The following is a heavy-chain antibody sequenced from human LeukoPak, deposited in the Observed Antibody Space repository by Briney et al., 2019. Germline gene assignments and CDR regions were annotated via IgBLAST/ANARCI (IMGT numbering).Heavy chain of an antibody. CDR3: ARGAAYGSGSYGNWFDP. CDR1: GGSFSGYY. J-gene: IGHJ5*02. Sequence: PSETLSLTCAVYGGSFSGYYWSWIRQPPGKGLEGIGEINHSGSTNYNPSLKSRVTISVDTSKNQFSLKLSSVTAADTAVYYCARGAAYGSGSYGNWFDPWGQGTLVTVSS. D-gene: IGHD3-10*01. CDR2: INHSGST. V-gene: IGHV4-34*01.